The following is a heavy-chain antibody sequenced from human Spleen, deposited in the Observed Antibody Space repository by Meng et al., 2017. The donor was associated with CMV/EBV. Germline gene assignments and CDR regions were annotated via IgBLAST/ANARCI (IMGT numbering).Heavy chain of an antibody. J-gene: IGHJ5*02. CDR1: GYTFTGYY. D-gene: IGHD1-1*01. CDR3: ARDVAWKHDH. V-gene: IGHV1-46*01. Sequence: ASVKVSCKASGYTFTGYYMHWVRQAPGQGLEWLGKIVPKANRVSYGQKFQGRVSITADKLTNTVYMDLSSLRNEDSALYYCARDVAWKHDHWGQGTLVTVSS. CDR2: IVPKANRV.